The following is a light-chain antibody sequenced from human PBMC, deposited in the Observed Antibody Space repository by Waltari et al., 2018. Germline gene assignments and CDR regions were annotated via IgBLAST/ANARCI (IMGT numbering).Light chain of an antibody. V-gene: IGKV4-1*01. Sequence: DIVMTQSPDSLAVSLGERATINCMSSQSVLSSSNNKNYLAWYQQKPGQPPKLLIYWASTRESGVHDRFSGGGSGTDFTLTISSLQAEDVAVYYCQQYYGSPLTFGGGTKVEIK. CDR1: QSVLSSSNNKNY. J-gene: IGKJ4*01. CDR3: QQYYGSPLT. CDR2: WAS.